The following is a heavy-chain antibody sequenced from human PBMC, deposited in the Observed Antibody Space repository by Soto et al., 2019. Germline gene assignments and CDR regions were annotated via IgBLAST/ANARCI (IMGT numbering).Heavy chain of an antibody. Sequence: QVQLVQSGAEVKKPGSSVKVSCKASGGTFSSYAISWVRQAPGQGLEWMGGIIPICGTANYAQKFQGRVTITADESTSTAYMELSSLRSEDTAVYYCARDRPGIAVAGTIGTYYYCGMDFWGQGTTVTVSS. CDR3: ARDRPGIAVAGTIGTYYYCGMDF. J-gene: IGHJ6*02. CDR1: GGTFSSYA. CDR2: IIPICGTA. D-gene: IGHD6-19*01. V-gene: IGHV1-69*01.